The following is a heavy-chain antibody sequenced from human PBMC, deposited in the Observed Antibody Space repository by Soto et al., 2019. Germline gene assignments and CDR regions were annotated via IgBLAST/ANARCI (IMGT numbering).Heavy chain of an antibody. CDR3: ARGGGDYGDRRYYYGMDV. J-gene: IGHJ6*02. V-gene: IGHV4-30-4*01. D-gene: IGHD4-17*01. CDR2: IYYSGST. Sequence: QVQLQESGPGLVKPSQTLSLTCTVSGGSISSGDYYWSWIRQPPGKGLEWIGYIYYSGSTYYNPSLKSRVTISVDTSKNQFSLKLSSVTAADTAVYYCARGGGDYGDRRYYYGMDVWGQGTTVTVSS. CDR1: GGSISSGDYY.